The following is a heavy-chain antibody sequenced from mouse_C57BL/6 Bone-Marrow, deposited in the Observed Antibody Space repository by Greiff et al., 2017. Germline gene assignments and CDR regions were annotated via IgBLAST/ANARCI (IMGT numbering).Heavy chain of an antibody. V-gene: IGHV5-4*03. CDR3: AKRAPL. D-gene: IGHD3-1*01. J-gene: IGHJ4*01. CDR1: GFTFSSYA. Sequence: EVKLMESGGGLVKPGGSLKLSCAASGFTFSSYAISWVRQTPEKRLEWVATISDGGSYTYYPDNVKGRVTISRDNAKNNLYLQMSHLKSADTAMYCSAKRAPLWGQGTSVTVSS. CDR2: ISDGGSYT.